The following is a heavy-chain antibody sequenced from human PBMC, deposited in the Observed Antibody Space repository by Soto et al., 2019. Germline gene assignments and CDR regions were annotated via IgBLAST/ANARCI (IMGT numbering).Heavy chain of an antibody. CDR1: GYDFTRHW. CDR2: IDPSDSQT. Sequence: PGESLKISCKGSGYDFTRHWISWVRQTPGRGLEWMGRIDPSDSQTTYRPSFQGHVTISADKSISTAYLQWSSLRASDTATYYCARHFHWYYDSNGYYIDFWGQGALVTVSS. D-gene: IGHD3-22*01. V-gene: IGHV5-10-1*01. CDR3: ARHFHWYYDSNGYYIDF. J-gene: IGHJ4*02.